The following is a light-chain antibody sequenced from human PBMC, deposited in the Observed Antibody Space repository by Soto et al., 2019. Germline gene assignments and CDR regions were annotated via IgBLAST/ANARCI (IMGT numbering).Light chain of an antibody. V-gene: IGKV3-15*01. Sequence: EIVMTQSPATLSVSPGERATLSCRASQSVSNNLAWYQQKPGQAPRLLIYGASTRATGIPARFSGSGSGTEFTLTISSLLSEDFAVYYCQQYSNWPRTFGQGTKVEI. CDR1: QSVSNN. CDR3: QQYSNWPRT. CDR2: GAS. J-gene: IGKJ1*01.